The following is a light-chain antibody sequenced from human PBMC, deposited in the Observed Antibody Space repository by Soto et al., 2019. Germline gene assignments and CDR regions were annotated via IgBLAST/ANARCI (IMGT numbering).Light chain of an antibody. CDR1: SSDVDGYNY. CDR3: SSYTSSSNVV. CDR2: EVS. J-gene: IGLJ2*01. Sequence: QSALTQPASVSGSPGQSITISCTGTSSDVDGYNYVSWYQQHPGKAPKLIIYEVSNRPSGVSNRFSGSKSGNTASLTISGLQAEDEADYYCSSYTSSSNVVFGGGTKLTVL. V-gene: IGLV2-14*01.